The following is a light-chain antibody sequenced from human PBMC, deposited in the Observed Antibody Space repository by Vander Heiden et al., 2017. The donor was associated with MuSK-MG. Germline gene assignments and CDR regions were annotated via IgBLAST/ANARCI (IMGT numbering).Light chain of an antibody. CDR1: QSISNN. J-gene: IGKJ5*01. CDR3: QQVNNSPT. CDR2: DAS. V-gene: IGKV3-15*01. Sequence: EIVMTQSPATLSVSPGERATLSCRASQSISNNLAWYQQRPGQAPSLLIYDASTRATGVPARFSGSGSGTEFTLTISSLQSEDFAVYYWQQVNNSPTFGQGTRLEIK.